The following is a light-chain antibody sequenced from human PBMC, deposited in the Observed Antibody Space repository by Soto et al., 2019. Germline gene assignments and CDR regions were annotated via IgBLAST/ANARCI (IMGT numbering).Light chain of an antibody. CDR2: ANN. CDR3: VAWDDSLSGVV. V-gene: IGLV1-47*01. CDR1: SSNIGSNY. J-gene: IGLJ2*01. Sequence: QPVLTQPPSSSGTPGQRVTISCSGGSSNIGSNYVYWYQQLPGTAPKLLMYANNQRPSGVPDRFSGSKSGTSASLAISGLRSEDEAHYYCVAWDDSLSGVVFGGGTQLTVL.